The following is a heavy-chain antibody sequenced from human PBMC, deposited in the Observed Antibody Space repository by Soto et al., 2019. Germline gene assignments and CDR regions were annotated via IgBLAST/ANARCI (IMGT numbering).Heavy chain of an antibody. CDR2: IYYSGST. CDR1: GGSISSGGYY. CDR3: ARDAITMVRGVRGGMDV. V-gene: IGHV4-31*02. J-gene: IGHJ6*02. Sequence: LCGGSISSGGYYWSWIRQHPGKGLEWIGYIYYSGSTYYNPSLKSRVTISVDTSKNQFSLKLSSVTAADTAVYYCARDAITMVRGVRGGMDVWGQGTTVTVS. D-gene: IGHD3-10*01.